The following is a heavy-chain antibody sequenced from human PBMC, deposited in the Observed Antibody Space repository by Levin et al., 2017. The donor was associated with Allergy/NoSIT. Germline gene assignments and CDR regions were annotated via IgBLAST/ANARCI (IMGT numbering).Heavy chain of an antibody. D-gene: IGHD1-26*01. J-gene: IGHJ4*02. CDR3: SREQHGGRYDY. V-gene: IGHV1-46*01. CDR1: GYIFTDYY. CDR2: IYPSAGTT. Sequence: PGESLKISCKASGYIFTDYYIQWVRQAPGQGLQWMGTIYPSAGTTSSAQSFQGRLTMTSDTSTGTAYLELSSLGSEDTAMYFCSREQHGGRYDYWGQGTLVTVSS.